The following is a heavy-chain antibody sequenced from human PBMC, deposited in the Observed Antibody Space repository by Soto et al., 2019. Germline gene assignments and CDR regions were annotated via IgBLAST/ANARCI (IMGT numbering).Heavy chain of an antibody. J-gene: IGHJ1*01. D-gene: IGHD3-22*01. V-gene: IGHV3-53*01. Sequence: EVQLVESGGSLSQPGGSLRLSCAASGFTVSSNYMSWVRQAPGKGLEWVSVIYSGGSTYYADSVKGRFTISRDNSKNTLYLQMNSLRAEDTAVYYCARDRVESGYPEYFQHWGQGTLVTVSS. CDR1: GFTVSSNY. CDR2: IYSGGST. CDR3: ARDRVESGYPEYFQH.